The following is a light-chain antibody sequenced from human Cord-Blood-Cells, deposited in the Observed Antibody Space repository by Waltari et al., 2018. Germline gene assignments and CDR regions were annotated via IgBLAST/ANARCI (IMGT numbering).Light chain of an antibody. Sequence: EIVLTQSPGTLSLSPGERATLSCRASQSVSSSYLAWYQQKPGQAPRLLIYGASSRATGIPDRFSGSGSGTDFTLTISRLEPEDFVVYYCQQYGSSLVTFGPGTKVDIK. J-gene: IGKJ3*01. CDR2: GAS. CDR1: QSVSSSY. CDR3: QQYGSSLVT. V-gene: IGKV3-20*01.